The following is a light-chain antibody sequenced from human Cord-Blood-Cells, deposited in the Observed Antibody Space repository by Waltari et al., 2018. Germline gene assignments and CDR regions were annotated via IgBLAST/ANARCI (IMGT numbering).Light chain of an antibody. CDR3: QQYNNWWT. CDR1: QSVSSN. CDR2: GAS. Sequence: EIVMTQSPATLSVSPGERATLSCRASQSVSSNLAWYQQKPGQAPRLIIYGASTRATGIPARFSGSGSWTEFTLTISSLQSEDFAVYYCQQYNNWWTFGQGTKVEIK. V-gene: IGKV3-15*01. J-gene: IGKJ1*01.